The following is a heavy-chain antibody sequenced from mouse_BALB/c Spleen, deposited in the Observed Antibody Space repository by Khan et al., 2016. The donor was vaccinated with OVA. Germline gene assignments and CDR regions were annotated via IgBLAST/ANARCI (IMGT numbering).Heavy chain of an antibody. CDR1: GFTFSSYG. CDR2: INSNGGST. CDR3: ARMARTIN. J-gene: IGHJ2*01. V-gene: IGHV5-6-3*01. Sequence: EVELVESGGGLVQPGGSLKLSCAASGFTFSSYGMSWVRQTPDKRLELVATINSNGGSTYYPDSVKGRFTISRDNAKNTLYLQMNSLKSEDTGMYYGARMARTINWGQGTTLTVSS.